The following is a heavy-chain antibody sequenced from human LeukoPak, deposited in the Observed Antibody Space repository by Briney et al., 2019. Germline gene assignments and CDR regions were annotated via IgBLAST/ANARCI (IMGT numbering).Heavy chain of an antibody. CDR3: AKYESSGYPT. Sequence: PGGSLRLSCAASGFTFSSYGMHWVRQAPGKGLEWVAVISYDGSNKYYADSVKGRFTISRDNSKSTLYLQMNSLRAEDTAVYYCAKYESSGYPTWGQGTLVTVSS. CDR2: ISYDGSNK. CDR1: GFTFSSYG. V-gene: IGHV3-30*18. J-gene: IGHJ4*02. D-gene: IGHD3-22*01.